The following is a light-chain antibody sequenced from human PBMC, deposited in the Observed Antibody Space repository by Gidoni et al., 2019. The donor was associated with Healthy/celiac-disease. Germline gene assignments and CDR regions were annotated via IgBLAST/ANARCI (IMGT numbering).Light chain of an antibody. CDR1: QCISSY. CDR2: AAS. J-gene: IGKJ3*01. Sequence: AIRLTQSPSSFPASTGDRVTITCRASQCISSYLAWYQQKPGKAPKLLIYAASTLQSGVPSRFSGSGSGTDFTLTISCLQSEDFATYYCQQYYSYPRTFGPGTKVDIK. CDR3: QQYYSYPRT. V-gene: IGKV1-8*01.